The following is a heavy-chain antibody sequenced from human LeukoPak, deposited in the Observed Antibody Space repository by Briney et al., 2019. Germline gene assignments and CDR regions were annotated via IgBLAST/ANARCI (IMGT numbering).Heavy chain of an antibody. J-gene: IGHJ4*02. V-gene: IGHV4-39*01. Sequence: SETLSLTCTVSGGSISSSSYYWGWIRQPPGKGLEWIGSIYYGGSTYYNPSLKSRVTISVDTSKNQFSLKLSSVTAADTAVYYCARRVMSSSSYFDYWGQGTLVTVSS. CDR3: ARRVMSSSSYFDY. CDR2: IYYGGST. D-gene: IGHD6-6*01. CDR1: GGSISSSSYY.